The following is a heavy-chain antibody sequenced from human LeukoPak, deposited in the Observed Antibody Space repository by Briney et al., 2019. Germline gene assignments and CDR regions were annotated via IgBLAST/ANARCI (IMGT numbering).Heavy chain of an antibody. CDR3: ARGSSDELLYRALWY. Sequence: ASVKVSCKASGYTFTGYHMHWVRQAPGQGLEWMGIINPSGGSTSYAQKFQGRVTMTRDTSTSTVYMELSSLRSEDTAVYYCARGSSDELLYRALWYWGQGTLVTVSS. D-gene: IGHD2-2*02. CDR2: INPSGGST. J-gene: IGHJ4*02. V-gene: IGHV1-46*01. CDR1: GYTFTGYH.